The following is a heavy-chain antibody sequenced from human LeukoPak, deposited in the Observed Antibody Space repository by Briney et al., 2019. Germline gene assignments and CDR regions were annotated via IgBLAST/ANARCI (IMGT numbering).Heavy chain of an antibody. V-gene: IGHV4-59*01. CDR3: ARHAYGDYIPKWHLDL. Sequence: PSETLSLTCTVSGGSISTYYWSWVRQPPGRGLEWIGYIYNFGSTNYNPSLKSRVSISIDTSKNHFSLHLSSVTAADTALYYCARHAYGDYIPKWHLDLWGRGTLVTVSS. CDR2: IYNFGST. D-gene: IGHD4-17*01. CDR1: GGSISTYY. J-gene: IGHJ2*01.